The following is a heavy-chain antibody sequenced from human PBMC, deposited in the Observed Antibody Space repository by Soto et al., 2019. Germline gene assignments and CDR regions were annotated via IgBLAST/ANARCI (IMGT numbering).Heavy chain of an antibody. V-gene: IGHV4-39*01. Sequence: PSETLSLTCTVSGGSISSSSYSWGWILQPQGKRMEWNGSIYYRGSTSYNQSLKSRVTISVDTYKKQFSMKLSSVTHADTAVYYCVTTWQYYYGMEVWGQGTTVT. CDR2: IYYRGST. CDR3: VTTWQYYYGMEV. D-gene: IGHD3-16*01. CDR1: GGSISSSSYS. J-gene: IGHJ6*02.